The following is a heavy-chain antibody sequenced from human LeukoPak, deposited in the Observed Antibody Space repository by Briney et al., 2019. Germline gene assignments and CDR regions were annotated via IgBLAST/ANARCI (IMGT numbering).Heavy chain of an antibody. Sequence: GGSLRLSCATSGFSFSSYAMSWVRQAPGKGLEWVSAMSSSDDGRYYAASVRGRFTISRDTSRSTLYLQMNSLRAADTAKYYCAKASRRHCGTTLCYTLDYWGQGTLVTVSS. D-gene: IGHD2-2*02. CDR2: MSSSDDGR. CDR1: GFSFSSYA. CDR3: AKASRRHCGTTLCYTLDY. J-gene: IGHJ4*02. V-gene: IGHV3-23*01.